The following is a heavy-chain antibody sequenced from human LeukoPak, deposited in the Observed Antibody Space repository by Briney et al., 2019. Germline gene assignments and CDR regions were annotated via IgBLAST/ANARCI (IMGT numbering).Heavy chain of an antibody. CDR2: ISSSSGHI. V-gene: IGHV3-21*01. CDR1: GITFSSYT. J-gene: IGHJ4*02. CDR3: ARARGGEFDY. D-gene: IGHD3-16*01. Sequence: PGGSLRLSCAASGITFSSYTMTWVRQAPGKGLECVSSISSSSGHIYYADSVKGRFTISRDNAKNSLYLQMNSLRADDTAVFYCARARGGEFDYWGQGTLVTVSS.